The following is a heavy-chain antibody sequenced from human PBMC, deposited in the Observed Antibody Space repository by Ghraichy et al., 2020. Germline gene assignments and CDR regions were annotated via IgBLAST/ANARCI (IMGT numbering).Heavy chain of an antibody. Sequence: GGSLRLSCAASGFTFSSYSMNWVRQAPGKGLEWVSSISSSSSYIYYADSVKGRFTISRDNAKNSLYLQMNSLRAEDTAVYYYARDSILEWLLFRRDYYGMDVWGQGTTVTVSS. D-gene: IGHD3-3*01. CDR2: ISSSSSYI. V-gene: IGHV3-21*01. J-gene: IGHJ6*02. CDR3: ARDSILEWLLFRRDYYGMDV. CDR1: GFTFSSYS.